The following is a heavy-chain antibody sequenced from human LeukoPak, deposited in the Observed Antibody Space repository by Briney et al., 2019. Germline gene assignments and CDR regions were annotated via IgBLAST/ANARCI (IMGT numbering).Heavy chain of an antibody. Sequence: PGGSLRLSCAASGFTFSNYWMHWVRHAPGKGLVWVSRINRDGSSTSYADSVKGRFTISRDNAKNTLYLQMNSLRAEDTAVFYCARDRWDAFDIWGQGTMVTVSS. V-gene: IGHV3-74*01. CDR2: INRDGSST. J-gene: IGHJ3*02. D-gene: IGHD1-26*01. CDR1: GFTFSNYW. CDR3: ARDRWDAFDI.